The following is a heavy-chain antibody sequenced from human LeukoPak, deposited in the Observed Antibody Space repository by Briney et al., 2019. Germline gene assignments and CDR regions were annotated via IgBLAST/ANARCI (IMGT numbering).Heavy chain of an antibody. CDR3: AKGIAYYYDNSGHH. J-gene: IGHJ1*01. CDR1: GFTFSSYA. CDR2: ISGSGGST. Sequence: GGSLRLSCAASGFTFSSYAMSWVRQAPGKGREWVSAISGSGGSTYYADSVKGRFTISRDNSKNTMYLQMNSLRAKDTAVYYSAKGIAYYYDNSGHHWCQGTLVPVTS. V-gene: IGHV3-23*01. D-gene: IGHD3-22*01.